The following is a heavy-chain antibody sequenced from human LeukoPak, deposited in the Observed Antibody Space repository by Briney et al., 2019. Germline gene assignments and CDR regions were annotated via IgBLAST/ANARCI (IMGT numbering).Heavy chain of an antibody. Sequence: QPGGSLRLSCAASGFSFREYAMNWVRQAPGKRLEWVAGIVGDSSSLFVDDSVRGRFTVYRDNSNNILYLQMNSLRAEDTGVYYCTKDAIVANSIWGYFEYWGQGDLVIVSS. D-gene: IGHD7-27*01. CDR3: TKDAIVANSIWGYFEY. V-gene: IGHV3-23*01. CDR1: GFSFREYA. J-gene: IGHJ4*02. CDR2: IVGDSSSL.